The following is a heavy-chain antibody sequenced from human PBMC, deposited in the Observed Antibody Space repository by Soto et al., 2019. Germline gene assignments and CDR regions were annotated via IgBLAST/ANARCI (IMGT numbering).Heavy chain of an antibody. D-gene: IGHD3-3*01. CDR2: IYTGGAT. V-gene: IGHV3-53*01. Sequence: PVGSLRLSCAASGFTVVSHYMSWVRQAPGKGLEWVSVIYTGGATYYADSVKGRFTISRDNSKNTLHLQMNSLRADDTAVYYCATSPRDFYFDSWGHGILVTVSS. CDR3: ATSPRDFYFDS. CDR1: GFTVVSHY. J-gene: IGHJ4*01.